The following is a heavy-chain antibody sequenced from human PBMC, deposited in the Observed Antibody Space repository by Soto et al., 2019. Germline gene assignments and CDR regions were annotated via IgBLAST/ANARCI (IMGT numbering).Heavy chain of an antibody. CDR2: IYYSGST. D-gene: IGHD4-4*01. CDR3: ARRSANDYSNYGDFDY. CDR1: GGSISSSSYY. Sequence: PSETLSLTCTVSGGSISSSSYYWGWIRQPPGKGLEWIGSIYYSGSTYYNPSLKSRVTISVDTSIYQFSLKLSSVTAADTAVYYCARRSANDYSNYGDFDYWGQGTLVTVSS. V-gene: IGHV4-39*01. J-gene: IGHJ4*02.